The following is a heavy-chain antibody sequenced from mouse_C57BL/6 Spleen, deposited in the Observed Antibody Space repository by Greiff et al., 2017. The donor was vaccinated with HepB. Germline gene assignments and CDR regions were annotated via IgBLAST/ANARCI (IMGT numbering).Heavy chain of an antibody. Sequence: QVQLQQPGAELVKPGASVKLSCKASGYTFTSYWMHWVKQRPGQGLEWIGHINPGNGGTNYNEKFKSKATLTADKSSSTAYMQLSSLTYEDSAVYFWAGGRYEFDYWGQGTPVTVSS. CDR2: INPGNGGT. CDR1: GYTFTSYW. CDR3: AGGRYEFDY. D-gene: IGHD2-12*01. J-gene: IGHJ2*01. V-gene: IGHV1-53*01.